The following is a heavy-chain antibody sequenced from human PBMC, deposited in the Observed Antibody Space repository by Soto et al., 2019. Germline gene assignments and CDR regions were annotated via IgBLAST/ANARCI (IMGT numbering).Heavy chain of an antibody. CDR2: IYYSGST. D-gene: IGHD5-12*01. CDR3: ARGRAPTGYDFDY. J-gene: IGHJ4*02. Sequence: QVQLQESGPGLVKPSLTLSLTCTVSGGSISSGGYYWSWIRQHPGKGLEWIGYIYYSGSTYYNPSLKSRVTISVDTSKNQFSLKLSSVTAADTAVYYCARGRAPTGYDFDYWGQGTLVTVSS. CDR1: GGSISSGGYY. V-gene: IGHV4-31*03.